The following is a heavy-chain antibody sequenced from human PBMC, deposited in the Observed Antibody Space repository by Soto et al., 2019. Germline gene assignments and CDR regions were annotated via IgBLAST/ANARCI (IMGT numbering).Heavy chain of an antibody. V-gene: IGHV1-18*01. D-gene: IGHD1-26*01. CDR3: ARASRSGNNWFDP. CDR1: GYTFTNYG. Sequence: QVQLVQSGAEVKKPGASVKVSCKTSGYTFTNYGISWVRQAPGQGLEWMGWITTYNDDTNYAQKFQGRVTLTTDTSTSTAYMEVRILRSDDTAVYYCARASRSGNNWFDPWGQGTLVTVSS. CDR2: ITTYNDDT. J-gene: IGHJ5*02.